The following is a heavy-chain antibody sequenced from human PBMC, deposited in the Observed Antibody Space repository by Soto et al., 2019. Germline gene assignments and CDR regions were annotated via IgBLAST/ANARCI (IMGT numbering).Heavy chain of an antibody. CDR3: ARRIAAAGSHYYYGMDV. CDR2: IIPIFGTA. J-gene: IGHJ6*02. V-gene: IGHV1-69*12. D-gene: IGHD6-13*01. CDR1: GGTFSSYA. Sequence: QVQLVQSGAAVKKPGSSVKVSCKASGGTFSSYAISWVRQAPGQGLEWMGGIIPIFGTANYAQKFQGRVTITADESTSXXYMELSRLRSEDTAVYYCARRIAAAGSHYYYGMDVWGQGTTVTVSS.